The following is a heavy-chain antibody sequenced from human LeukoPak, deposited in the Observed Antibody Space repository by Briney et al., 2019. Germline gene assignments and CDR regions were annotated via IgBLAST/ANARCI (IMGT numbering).Heavy chain of an antibody. D-gene: IGHD2-21*02. CDR2: ISSSSRYI. Sequence: GGSLRLSCVASGFTFSGYNMNWVRQAPGKGLEWVSSISSSSRYIYYTDSVKGRFTISRDNAKNSLYLQMNSLRAEDTAVYYCARELGDPYFDYWGQGTLVTVSS. J-gene: IGHJ4*02. V-gene: IGHV3-21*01. CDR1: GFTFSGYN. CDR3: ARELGDPYFDY.